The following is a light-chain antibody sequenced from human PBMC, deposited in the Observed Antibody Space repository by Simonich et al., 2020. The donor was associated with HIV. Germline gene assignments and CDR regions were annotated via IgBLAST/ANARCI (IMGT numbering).Light chain of an antibody. CDR3: SSYISSTTV. V-gene: IGLV2-14*01. CDR2: DVT. Sequence: QSALTQPASVSGSPGQSITISCTGTSSDVGGYKYVSWYQQNSGKAPKLMIYDVTKRPSVVSNRFSGSKSGNTASLTISGLQAEDEADYYCSSYISSTTVFGGGTKLTVL. CDR1: SSDVGGYKY. J-gene: IGLJ2*01.